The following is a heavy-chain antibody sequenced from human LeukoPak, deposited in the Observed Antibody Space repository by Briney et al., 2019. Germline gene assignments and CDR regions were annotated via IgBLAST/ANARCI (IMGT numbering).Heavy chain of an antibody. CDR2: IHTNGRT. CDR3: TRRAPTSYGHYLDS. Sequence: SETLSLTCTVSGDSISSYHWSWIRQTPGKGLEWIGYIHTNGRTNYSPSLKSRVTMSVDSSKNQLSLMLSSVTAADTAVYYCTRRAPTSYGHYLDSWAREPWSPSPQ. V-gene: IGHV4-4*09. CDR1: GDSISSYH. D-gene: IGHD3-10*01. J-gene: IGHJ4*02.